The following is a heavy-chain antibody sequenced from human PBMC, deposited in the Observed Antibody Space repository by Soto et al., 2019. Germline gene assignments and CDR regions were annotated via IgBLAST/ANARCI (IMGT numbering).Heavy chain of an antibody. J-gene: IGHJ6*02. CDR3: AKDRRPNYYYGMDV. CDR1: GFTFSSYD. V-gene: IGHV3-30*18. Sequence: QVQLVESGGGVVQPGRSLRLSCAASGFTFSSYDMHWVRQAPGKGLEWVAVISYDGSNKYYADSVKGRFTISRYNSKNTLYLQMNSLRAEDTAVYYCAKDRRPNYYYGMDVWGQGTTVTVSS. CDR2: ISYDGSNK. D-gene: IGHD6-25*01.